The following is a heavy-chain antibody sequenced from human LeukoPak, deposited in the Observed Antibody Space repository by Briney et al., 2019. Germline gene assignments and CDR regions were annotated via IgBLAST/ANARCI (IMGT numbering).Heavy chain of an antibody. J-gene: IGHJ6*03. Sequence: GGSLRLSRAASGFTFSSYAMHWVRQAPGKGLEWVAVISYDGSNKYYADSVKGRFTIYRDISKSTLYLQINSLRAEDTAVYYCAKFWTYCRSTGCAPAYYYDMDVWGKGTTVTVSS. CDR3: AKFWTYCRSTGCAPAYYYDMDV. D-gene: IGHD2-2*01. V-gene: IGHV3-30-3*02. CDR1: GFTFSSYA. CDR2: ISYDGSNK.